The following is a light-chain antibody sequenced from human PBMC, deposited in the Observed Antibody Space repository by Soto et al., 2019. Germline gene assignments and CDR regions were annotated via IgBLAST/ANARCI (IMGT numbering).Light chain of an antibody. CDR2: EGS. CDR3: CSYARSSTYYV. CDR1: SSDVGSY. V-gene: IGLV2-23*01. Sequence: QSALTQPASVSGSPGQSITISCTGTSSDVGSYVSWYQQHPGKAPKVMIYEGSKRPSGVSNRFSGSKSGNTASLTISGLQAEDEADYYCCSYARSSTYYVFGTGTKVTVL. J-gene: IGLJ1*01.